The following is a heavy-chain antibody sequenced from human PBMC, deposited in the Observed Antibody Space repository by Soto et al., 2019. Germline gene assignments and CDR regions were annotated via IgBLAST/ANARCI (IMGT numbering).Heavy chain of an antibody. CDR3: ARGVPLGYCSSTSCYGGGYDAFDI. Sequence: GGSLRLSCAASGFTVSSNYMSWVRQAPGKGLEWVSVIYSGGSTYYADSVKGRFTISRDNSKNTLYLQMNSLRAEDTAVYYCARGVPLGYCSSTSCYGGGYDAFDIWGQGTMVTVSS. J-gene: IGHJ3*02. D-gene: IGHD2-2*01. V-gene: IGHV3-66*01. CDR2: IYSGGST. CDR1: GFTVSSNY.